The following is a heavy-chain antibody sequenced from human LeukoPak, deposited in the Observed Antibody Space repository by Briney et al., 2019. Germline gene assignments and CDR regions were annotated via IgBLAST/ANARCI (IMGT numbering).Heavy chain of an antibody. Sequence: GESLKISCKGSGYSFTSYWIGWVRQMPGKGLEWMGIIYPGDSDTRYSPSLQGQVTISADKSISTAYLQWSSLKASGTAMYYCARREVVTAIPSAFDIWGQGTMVTVSS. CDR3: ARREVVTAIPSAFDI. J-gene: IGHJ3*02. D-gene: IGHD2-21*02. V-gene: IGHV5-51*01. CDR1: GYSFTSYW. CDR2: IYPGDSDT.